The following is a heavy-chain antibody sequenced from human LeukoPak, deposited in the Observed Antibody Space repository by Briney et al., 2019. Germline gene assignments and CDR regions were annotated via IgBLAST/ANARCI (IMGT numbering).Heavy chain of an antibody. V-gene: IGHV3-7*03. CDR1: GFTLSSYW. Sequence: GGSLRLSCAASGFTLSSYWMSWVRQAPGKGLEWVANIKQDGSEKYYVDSVKGRFTISRDNSKNSLYLQMNSLRTEDTALYYCAKGEPETMIVVVTPLDVWGKGTTVTVSS. CDR2: IKQDGSEK. D-gene: IGHD3-22*01. CDR3: AKGEPETMIVVVTPLDV. J-gene: IGHJ6*04.